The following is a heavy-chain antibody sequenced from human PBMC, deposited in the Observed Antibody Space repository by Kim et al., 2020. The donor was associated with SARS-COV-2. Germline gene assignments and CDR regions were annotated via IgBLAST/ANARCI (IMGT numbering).Heavy chain of an antibody. D-gene: IGHD3-22*01. V-gene: IGHV4-4*02. J-gene: IGHJ3*02. CDR3: ASRHSSGYYYAGIAFDI. Sequence: SETLSLTCAVSGGSISSSNWWSWVRQPPGKGLEWIGEIYHSGSTNYNPSLKSRVTISVDKSKNQFSLKLSSVTAADTAVYYCASRHSSGYYYAGIAFDIWGQGTMVTVSS. CDR1: GGSISSSNW. CDR2: IYHSGST.